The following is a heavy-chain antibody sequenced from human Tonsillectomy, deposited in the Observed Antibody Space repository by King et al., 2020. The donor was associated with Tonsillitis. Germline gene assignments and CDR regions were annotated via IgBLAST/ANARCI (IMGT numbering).Heavy chain of an antibody. CDR3: ARELGGSGYSLGDAFDI. CDR2: IYSGGST. V-gene: IGHV3-53*02. CDR1: GFTVSSNY. D-gene: IGHD3-22*01. J-gene: IGHJ3*02. Sequence: VQLVETGGGLIQPGGSLRLSCAASGFTVSSNYMSWVRQAPGKGLEWVSVIYSGGSTYYADSVKGRFTISRDNSKNTLYLQMNSLRAEDTAVYYCARELGGSGYSLGDAFDIWGQGTMVTVSS.